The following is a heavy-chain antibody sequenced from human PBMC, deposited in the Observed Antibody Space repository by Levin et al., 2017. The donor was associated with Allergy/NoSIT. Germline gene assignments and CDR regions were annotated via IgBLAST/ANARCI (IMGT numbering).Heavy chain of an antibody. J-gene: IGHJ4*02. CDR2: ISSSGSTI. CDR1: GFTFSDYY. Sequence: PGGSLRLSCAASGFTFSDYYMSWIRQAPGKGLEWVSYISSSGSTIYYADSVKGRFTISRDNAKNSLYLQMNSLRAEDTAVYYCARDHNRGVATIASGYYFDYWGQGTLVTVSS. V-gene: IGHV3-11*01. CDR3: ARDHNRGVATIASGYYFDY. D-gene: IGHD5-12*01.